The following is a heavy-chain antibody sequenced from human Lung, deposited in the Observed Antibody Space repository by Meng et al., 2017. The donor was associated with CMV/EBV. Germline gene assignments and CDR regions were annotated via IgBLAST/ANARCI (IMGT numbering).Heavy chain of an antibody. CDR3: ARSKRNNYYGSGSYSKNYGMDV. CDR1: GGXFSGYY. D-gene: IGHD3-10*01. J-gene: IGHJ6*02. CDR2: INHSGST. V-gene: IGHV4-34*01. Sequence: SXTXSLXCAVYGGXFSGYYWSWIRQPPGKGLEWIGEINHSGSTNYNPSLKSRVTISVDTSKNQFSLKLSSVTAADTAVYYCARSKRNNYYGSGSYSKNYGMDVXGQGXTVTVSS.